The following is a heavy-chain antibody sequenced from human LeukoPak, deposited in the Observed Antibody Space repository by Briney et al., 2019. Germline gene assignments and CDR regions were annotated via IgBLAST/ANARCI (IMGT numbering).Heavy chain of an antibody. Sequence: SETLSLTCTVSGGPISSGSYYWRWIRQPAGKGLEWIGRIYTSGSTNYNPSLKSRVTISVDTSKNQFSLKLSSVTAADTAVYYCARAQHIAAAAFDYWGQRTLVTVSS. J-gene: IGHJ4*02. D-gene: IGHD6-13*01. CDR3: ARAQHIAAAAFDY. V-gene: IGHV4-61*02. CDR1: GGPISSGSYY. CDR2: IYTSGST.